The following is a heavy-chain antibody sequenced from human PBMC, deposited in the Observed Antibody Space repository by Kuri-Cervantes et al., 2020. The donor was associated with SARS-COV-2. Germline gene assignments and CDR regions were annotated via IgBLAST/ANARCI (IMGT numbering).Heavy chain of an antibody. CDR2: IHTSGST. CDR3: AREGLWFGGRSFDY. Sequence: SETLSLTCTVSGASISSGNYYWSWIRQPAGKGLEWIGYIHTSGSTNYNPSLKSRVTMSVDTSKNQFSLKLSSVTAADTAVYYCAREGLWFGGRSFDYWGQGTLVTVSS. D-gene: IGHD3-10*01. V-gene: IGHV4-61*09. CDR1: GASISSGNYY. J-gene: IGHJ4*02.